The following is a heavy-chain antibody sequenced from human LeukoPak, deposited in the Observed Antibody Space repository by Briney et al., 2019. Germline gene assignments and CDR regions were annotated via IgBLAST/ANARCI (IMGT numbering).Heavy chain of an antibody. V-gene: IGHV3-9*01. CDR1: GFNFDKYA. CDR3: ARYQGGGWDV. J-gene: IGHJ6*02. CDR2: ISWNSGSI. Sequence: GGSLRLSCAASGFNFDKYAMHWVRQAPGKGLEWVSGISWNSGSIGYADSVKGRFTISRDNAKNSLYLQMNSLRAEDTAVYYCARYQGGGWDVWGQGTTVTVSS. D-gene: IGHD6-25*01.